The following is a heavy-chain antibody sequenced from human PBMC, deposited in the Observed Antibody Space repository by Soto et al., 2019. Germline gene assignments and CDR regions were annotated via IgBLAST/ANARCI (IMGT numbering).Heavy chain of an antibody. Sequence: QAQVVQSGAEVRKPGSSVKLSCKASEGTFNSYAIAWVRQAPGQGLEWMGGIIPYYNTLNYAQKFQDRVTITADDSTNTVYMELSSLRSDDTSVYFCASGASRWYPYSFDSWAQGTLVTVSS. J-gene: IGHJ4*02. V-gene: IGHV1-69*01. D-gene: IGHD6-13*01. CDR3: ASGASRWYPYSFDS. CDR2: IIPYYNTL. CDR1: EGTFNSYA.